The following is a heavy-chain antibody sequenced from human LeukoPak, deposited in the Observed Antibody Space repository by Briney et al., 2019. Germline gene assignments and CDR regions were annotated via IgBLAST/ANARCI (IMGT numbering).Heavy chain of an antibody. CDR3: ASGAEYSYENWFDP. J-gene: IGHJ5*02. D-gene: IGHD5-18*01. V-gene: IGHV1-69*06. CDR2: IIPIFGTA. Sequence: SVKVSFKASGGTFSSYAISWVRQAPGQGLEWMGGIIPIFGTANYAQKFQGRVTITADKSTSTAYMELSSLRSEDTAVYYCASGAEYSYENWFDPWGQGTLVTVSS. CDR1: GGTFSSYA.